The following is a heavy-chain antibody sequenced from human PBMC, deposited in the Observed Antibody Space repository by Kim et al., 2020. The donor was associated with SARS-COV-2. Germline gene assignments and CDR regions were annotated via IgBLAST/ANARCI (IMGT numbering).Heavy chain of an antibody. V-gene: IGHV3-23*01. Sequence: GGSLRLSCAASGFTFSSYAMSWVRQAPGKGLEWVSGISGSGGSTYYADSVKGRFTISRDNSKNTLYLQMNSLRAEDMAVYYCAKDPHREGYGFFDYWGQGTLVTVSS. CDR2: ISGSGGST. J-gene: IGHJ4*02. CDR1: GFTFSSYA. D-gene: IGHD5-18*01. CDR3: AKDPHREGYGFFDY.